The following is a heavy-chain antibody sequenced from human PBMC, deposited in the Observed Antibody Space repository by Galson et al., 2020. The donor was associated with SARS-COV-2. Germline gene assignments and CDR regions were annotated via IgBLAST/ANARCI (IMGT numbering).Heavy chain of an antibody. D-gene: IGHD3-22*01. V-gene: IGHV3-30*15. CDR3: AKVFSGYYSDNFDH. CDR2: ISYDGSNK. Sequence: GESLKISCAASGFTFSGYAMHWVRQAPGKGLEWVAVISYDGSNKYYADSVKGRFTISRDNSKNTLYLQMSSLRPEDTAVYYCAKVFSGYYSDNFDHWGQGTLVTVSS. J-gene: IGHJ4*02. CDR1: GFTFSGYA.